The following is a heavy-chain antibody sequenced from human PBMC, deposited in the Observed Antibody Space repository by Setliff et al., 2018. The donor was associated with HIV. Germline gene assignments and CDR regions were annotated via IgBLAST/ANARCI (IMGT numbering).Heavy chain of an antibody. CDR3: ARDQGRPTGRWWYQASSWYLDS. CDR1: GGSINTDY. V-gene: IGHV4-4*07. D-gene: IGHD2-15*01. CDR2: ISATGTI. Sequence: SETLSLTCTVSGGSINTDYWSWIRQPAGKGLEFLGRISATGTINYTPSLSRRLTLSVDTPNNQFSLKLTSVTAANTSMYFCARDQGRPTGRWWYQASSWYLDSCGHGGLVTVSS. J-gene: IGHJ5*01.